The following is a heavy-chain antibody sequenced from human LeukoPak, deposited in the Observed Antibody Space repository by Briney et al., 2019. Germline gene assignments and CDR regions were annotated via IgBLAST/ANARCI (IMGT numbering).Heavy chain of an antibody. V-gene: IGHV3-30-3*01. Sequence: GRSLRLSCAASGFTFSSHAMHWVRQAPGKGLEWLAVISDDGSNKYYADSVKGRFTISRDNSKNTLYLQMNTLRAEDTAVYYCVKDRSGSWAFDYWGQGTLVTVSS. D-gene: IGHD1-26*01. CDR3: VKDRSGSWAFDY. CDR1: GFTFSSHA. J-gene: IGHJ4*02. CDR2: ISDDGSNK.